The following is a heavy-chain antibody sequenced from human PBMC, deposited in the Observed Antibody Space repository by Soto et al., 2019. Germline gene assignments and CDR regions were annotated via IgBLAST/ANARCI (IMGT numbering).Heavy chain of an antibody. V-gene: IGHV4-39*01. J-gene: IGHJ4*02. CDR3: ARLRHYYFDY. CDR2: IYYSGST. Sequence: SETLSLTCTVSGGSISSSSYYWGWIRQPPGKGLEWIGSIYYSGSTYYNPSLKSRVTISVDTSKSQFSLKLSSVTAADTAVYYCARLRHYYFDYWGQGTLVTVSS. CDR1: GGSISSSSYY.